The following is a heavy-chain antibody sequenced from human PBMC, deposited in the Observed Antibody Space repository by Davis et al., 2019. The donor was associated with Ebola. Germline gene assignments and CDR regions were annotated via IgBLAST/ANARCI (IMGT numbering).Heavy chain of an antibody. D-gene: IGHD6-6*01. J-gene: IGHJ6*04. CDR1: RYTFTGYY. Sequence: ASVQVSCKASRYTFTGYYMHCVRQAPGQGLEWMGRINPNSGGTNYAQKFQGRVTMTRDTSISTAYMELSRLRSDDTAVYYCARGGPSSYPYYYYGMDVWGKGTTVTVSS. CDR3: ARGGPSSYPYYYYGMDV. V-gene: IGHV1-2*06. CDR2: INPNSGGT.